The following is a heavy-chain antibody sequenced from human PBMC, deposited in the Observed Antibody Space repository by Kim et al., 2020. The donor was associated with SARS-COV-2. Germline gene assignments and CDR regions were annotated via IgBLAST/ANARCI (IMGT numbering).Heavy chain of an antibody. D-gene: IGHD1-26*01. CDR3: VTHYQVGYYYYGMDV. Sequence: GGSLRLSCAASGFTFSSYGMHWVRQAPGKGLEWVAVIWYDGSNKYYADSVKGRFTISRDNSKNTLYLQMNSLRAEDTAVYYCVTHYQVGYYYYGMDVWGQGTTVTVSS. CDR2: IWYDGSNK. V-gene: IGHV3-33*01. J-gene: IGHJ6*02. CDR1: GFTFSSYG.